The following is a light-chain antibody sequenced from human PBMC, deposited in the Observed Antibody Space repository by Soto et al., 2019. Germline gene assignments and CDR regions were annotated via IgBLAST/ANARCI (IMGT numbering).Light chain of an antibody. CDR1: QAISGY. CDR3: QQYSIYPLP. CDR2: DAA. V-gene: IGKV1-5*01. Sequence: DIQMTQSPSTLSASVADRVTIACRASQAISGYLAWSQRKPWKAPKLLIYDAANLQTGVSSRFSGSGSGTEFTLTITSLQPADFATYYCQQYSIYPLPFGGGTQVEIK. J-gene: IGKJ4*01.